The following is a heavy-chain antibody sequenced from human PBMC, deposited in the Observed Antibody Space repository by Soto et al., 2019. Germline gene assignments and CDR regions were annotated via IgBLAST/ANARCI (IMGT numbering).Heavy chain of an antibody. J-gene: IGHJ4*02. D-gene: IGHD6-19*01. Sequence: VKVSCKASGYTFATYGISWVRQAPGQGLEWMGWISPNSGKSNYALNLQGRVTMTTDTSSNTAYMELRGLKSDDTAVYYCARYSSAWYARGGRFDYWGQGTLVTVSS. V-gene: IGHV1-18*01. CDR1: GYTFATYG. CDR3: ARYSSAWYARGGRFDY. CDR2: ISPNSGKS.